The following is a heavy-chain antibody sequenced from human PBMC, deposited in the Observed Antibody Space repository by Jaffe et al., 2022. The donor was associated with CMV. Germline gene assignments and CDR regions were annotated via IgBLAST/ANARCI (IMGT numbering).Heavy chain of an antibody. CDR1: GYTFTSYY. V-gene: IGHV1-46*01. CDR2: INPSGGST. J-gene: IGHJ6*03. CDR3: ARAGIAAAGTLGYYYYYMDV. Sequence: QVQLVQSGAEVKKPGASVKVSCKASGYTFTSYYMHWVRQAPGQGLEWMGIINPSGGSTSYAQKFQGRVTMTRDTSTSTVYMELSSLRSEDTAVYYCARAGIAAAGTLGYYYYYMDVWGKGTTVTVSS. D-gene: IGHD6-13*01.